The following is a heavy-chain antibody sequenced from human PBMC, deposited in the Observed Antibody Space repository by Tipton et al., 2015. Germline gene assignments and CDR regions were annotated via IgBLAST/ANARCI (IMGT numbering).Heavy chain of an antibody. CDR1: GYTFSSFD. Sequence: QVQLVQSGAEVKKPGASVKVSCKASGYTFSSFDIHWVRQATGQGLEWMGWMNPNSGNTVFSQKFQGRVTMTRDTSIDTAYLELTSLTSEDTAVYYCTRGALTENYFINWFGPWGPGTLVTVSS. J-gene: IGHJ5*02. D-gene: IGHD3-10*01. V-gene: IGHV1-8*01. CDR2: MNPNSGNT. CDR3: TRGALTENYFINWFGP.